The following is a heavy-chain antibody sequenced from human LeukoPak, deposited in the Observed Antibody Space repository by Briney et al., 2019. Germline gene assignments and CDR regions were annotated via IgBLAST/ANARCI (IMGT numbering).Heavy chain of an antibody. Sequence: GASVKVSCKDYVDTFSSSVISWVRQAPGQGLEWMGGIVPIFGTPNYAQKFQGRVTITADESTNTAFMELSSLRSEDTAVYYCASRPSCGGDCYSVGTLNYWGQGTLVTVSS. V-gene: IGHV1-69*13. J-gene: IGHJ4*02. CDR2: IVPIFGTP. D-gene: IGHD2-21*02. CDR1: VDTFSSSV. CDR3: ASRPSCGGDCYSVGTLNY.